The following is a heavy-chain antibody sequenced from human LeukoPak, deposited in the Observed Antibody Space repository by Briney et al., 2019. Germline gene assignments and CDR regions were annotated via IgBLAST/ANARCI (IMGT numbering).Heavy chain of an antibody. CDR2: ISYDESDK. CDR3: AKDAHSSSWTDY. Sequence: GGSLRLSCAASGFTFSNYGMHWVRQAPGKGLEWVAVISYDESDKYYADSVKGRFTISRDNSKNTLYLQMNSLRAEDTAVYYCAKDAHSSSWTDYWGQGTLVTVSS. CDR1: GFTFSNYG. V-gene: IGHV3-30*18. J-gene: IGHJ4*02. D-gene: IGHD6-13*01.